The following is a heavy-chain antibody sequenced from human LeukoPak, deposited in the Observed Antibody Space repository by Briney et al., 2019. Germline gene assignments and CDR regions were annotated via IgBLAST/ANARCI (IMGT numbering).Heavy chain of an antibody. J-gene: IGHJ6*03. CDR2: ISVYNDNT. D-gene: IGHD2-15*01. V-gene: IGHV1-18*01. CDR3: ARAVSGGSSFFYMDV. CDR1: SFIFNNYG. Sequence: ASVKVSCKASSFIFNNYGISWVRQAPGQGLEWMGWISVYNDNTKYSQNLQGRVTLTTDKSTNTAYMELRSLRSDDTAIYYCARAVSGGSSFFYMDVWGKGATVTISS.